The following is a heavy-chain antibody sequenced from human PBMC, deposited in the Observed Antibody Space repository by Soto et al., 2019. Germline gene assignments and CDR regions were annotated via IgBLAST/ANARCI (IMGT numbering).Heavy chain of an antibody. Sequence: SETLSLTCTVSGGAINSTVYYWGWIRQPPGEGLEWIGSSNYGGPTYYSPSLQSRVTISLDTAKNHFSLNLRSVTAADTAVYYCARHGAYSTSVYYYYGMDVWGQGTTVTVSS. D-gene: IGHD6-13*01. CDR2: SNYGGPT. V-gene: IGHV4-39*01. CDR3: ARHGAYSTSVYYYYGMDV. J-gene: IGHJ6*02. CDR1: GGAINSTVYY.